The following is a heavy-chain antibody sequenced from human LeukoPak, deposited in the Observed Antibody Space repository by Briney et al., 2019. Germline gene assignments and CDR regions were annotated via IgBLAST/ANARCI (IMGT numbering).Heavy chain of an antibody. CDR1: GGTFSSYT. V-gene: IGHV1-69*13. CDR2: IIPVFGTA. CDR3: AGEGYEQQLVDY. D-gene: IGHD6-13*01. Sequence: ASVKVSCKASGGTFSSYTISWVRQAPGQGLEWMGGIIPVFGTANYAQKFQGRVTITADESTSTAYMELSSLRSDDTAVYYCAGEGYEQQLVDYWGQGTLVTVSS. J-gene: IGHJ4*02.